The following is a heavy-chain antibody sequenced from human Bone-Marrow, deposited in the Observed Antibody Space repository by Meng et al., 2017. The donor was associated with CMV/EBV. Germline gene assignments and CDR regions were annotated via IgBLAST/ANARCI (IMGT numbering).Heavy chain of an antibody. CDR3: AKEPVNY. CDR1: GFTFSSYG. J-gene: IGHJ4*02. V-gene: IGHV3-30*02. D-gene: IGHD4-11*01. Sequence: GESLKISCAASGFTFSSYGMHWVRQAPGKGLEWVAFIRYDGSNKYYADSVKGRFTISRDNSKKTLYLQMNSLRVEDTAVYYCAKEPVNYWGQGTLVTVSS. CDR2: IRYDGSNK.